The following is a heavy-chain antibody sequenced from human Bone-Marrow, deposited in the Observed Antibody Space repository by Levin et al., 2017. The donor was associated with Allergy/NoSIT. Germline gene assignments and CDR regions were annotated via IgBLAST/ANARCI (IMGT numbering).Heavy chain of an antibody. CDR3: AKARPYYYDSSGTGDAFDI. CDR2: ISWNSGSI. J-gene: IGHJ3*02. CDR1: GFTFDDYA. Sequence: GGSLRLSCAASGFTFDDYAMHWVRQAPGKGLEWVSGISWNSGSIGYADSVKGRFTISRDNAKNSLYLQMNSLRAEDTALYYCAKARPYYYDSSGTGDAFDIWGQGTMVTVSS. D-gene: IGHD3-22*01. V-gene: IGHV3-9*01.